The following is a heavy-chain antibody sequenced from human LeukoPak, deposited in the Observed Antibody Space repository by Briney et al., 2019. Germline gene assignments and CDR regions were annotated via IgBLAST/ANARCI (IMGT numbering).Heavy chain of an antibody. D-gene: IGHD1-14*01. CDR1: GFTFRNYA. Sequence: GGSLRLSCAASGFTFRNYAMSWVRQAPGKGPEWVADIRRDGSEKYCVDSLKGRFTISRDNAKNSLYLQMNSLRVEDTAVYYCARGGPPYALDIWGQGTMVTVSS. CDR2: IRRDGSEK. J-gene: IGHJ3*02. V-gene: IGHV3-7*01. CDR3: ARGGPPYALDI.